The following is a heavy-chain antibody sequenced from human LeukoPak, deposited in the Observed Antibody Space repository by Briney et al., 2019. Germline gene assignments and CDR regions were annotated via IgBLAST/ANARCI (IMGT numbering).Heavy chain of an antibody. CDR1: GFTFSSYS. Sequence: GGSLRLSCAASGFTFSSYSMNWVRQAPGKGLEWVSSISSSSYIYYADSVKGRFTISRDNAKNSLYLQMNSLRAEDTAVYYCARDTRRDGYNWSSDWGQGTLVTVSS. CDR3: ARDTRRDGYNWSSD. CDR2: ISSSSYI. J-gene: IGHJ4*02. D-gene: IGHD5-24*01. V-gene: IGHV3-21*01.